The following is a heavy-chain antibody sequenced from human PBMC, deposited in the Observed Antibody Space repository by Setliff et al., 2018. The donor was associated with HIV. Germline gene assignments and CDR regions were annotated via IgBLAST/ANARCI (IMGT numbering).Heavy chain of an antibody. Sequence: PSETLSLTCTVSGDSNSSYYWSWIRQPPGKGLEWIGYIYTSGITDYNPSLKSRVTISGDTSKNQFSLKLSSVTAADTAVYYCARDRRGYYYGSGSCYMDVWGTGTTVTVSS. J-gene: IGHJ6*03. CDR1: GDSNSSYY. CDR2: IYTSGIT. CDR3: ARDRRGYYYGSGSCYMDV. D-gene: IGHD3-10*01. V-gene: IGHV4-4*08.